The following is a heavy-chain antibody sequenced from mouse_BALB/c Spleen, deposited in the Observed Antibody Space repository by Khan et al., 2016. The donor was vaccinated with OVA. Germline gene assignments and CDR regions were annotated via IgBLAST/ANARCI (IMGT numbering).Heavy chain of an antibody. CDR3: ARGGGGDRLLY. V-gene: IGHV1S137*01. CDR1: GYTFTDFT. Sequence: QVQLQQSGAELVRPGVSVKISCKGSGYTFTDFTMHWVKQSHAMSLEWIGVISTYYGDADYNQKFKGKATMTVDKSSNTAYMDLARLTSEDSAIYYWARGGGGDRLLYWGQGTLVTVSA. J-gene: IGHJ3*01. CDR2: ISTYYGDA.